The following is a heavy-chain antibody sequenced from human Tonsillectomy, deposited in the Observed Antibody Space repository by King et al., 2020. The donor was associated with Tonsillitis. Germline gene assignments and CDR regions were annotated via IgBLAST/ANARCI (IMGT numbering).Heavy chain of an antibody. D-gene: IGHD1-1*01. V-gene: IGHV5-51*01. CDR2: IYPGDSDT. J-gene: IGHJ4*02. CDR3: ARRQGGATNYYFDF. Sequence: VQLVESGVEVKKPGESLKISCKGSGYSFTNYWIGWVRQMPGKGLEWMGSIYPGDSDTSYNPSFQGQVTIAAEKSISTAHLQWGSLKASDTAKYYCARRQGGATNYYFDFWGQGTLVTVSS. CDR1: GYSFTNYW.